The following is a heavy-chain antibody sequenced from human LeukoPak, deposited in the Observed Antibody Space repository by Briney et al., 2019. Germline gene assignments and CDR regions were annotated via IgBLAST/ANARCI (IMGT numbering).Heavy chain of an antibody. Sequence: GGSLRLSCAASGFTVSSNYISWVRQAPGKGLEWGAVIYSGGSTYYADSVKGRFTISRDNSKNTLYLQMNSLRAEDTAVYYCARDRRTGRRIGYYYYMDVWGKGTTVTVSS. J-gene: IGHJ6*03. CDR2: IYSGGST. D-gene: IGHD1-14*01. CDR1: GFTVSSNY. V-gene: IGHV3-66*02. CDR3: ARDRRTGRRIGYYYYMDV.